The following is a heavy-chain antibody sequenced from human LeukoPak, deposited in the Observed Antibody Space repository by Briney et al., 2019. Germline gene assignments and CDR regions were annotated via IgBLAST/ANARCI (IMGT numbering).Heavy chain of an antibody. V-gene: IGHV4-38-2*01. CDR1: GYSISSGYY. Sequence: KPSETLSLTCAVSGYSISSGYYWGWIRQPPGKGLEWIGNVYHSGSTYKNPPLKSRVSISLDTSNNQFSLKLTSVTAADTAIYYCARLSGAPVRHPIYHLDYWGQGTLVTVSS. CDR2: VYHSGST. J-gene: IGHJ4*02. D-gene: IGHD1-26*01. CDR3: ARLSGAPVRHPIYHLDY.